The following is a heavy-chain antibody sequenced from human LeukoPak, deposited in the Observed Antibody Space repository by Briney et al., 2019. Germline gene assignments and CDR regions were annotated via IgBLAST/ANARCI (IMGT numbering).Heavy chain of an antibody. V-gene: IGHV3-15*01. Sequence: GGSLRLSCAASGFTFSNAWMSWVRQAPGKGLEWVGRIKAKIDGGTADYAAPVKGRFTISRDDSKDTLYLQMNSLRTEDTAVYYCTIESPNYYDSSGYPYFDYWGQGTLVTVSS. J-gene: IGHJ4*02. CDR3: TIESPNYYDSSGYPYFDY. CDR2: IKAKIDGGTA. D-gene: IGHD3-22*01. CDR1: GFTFSNAW.